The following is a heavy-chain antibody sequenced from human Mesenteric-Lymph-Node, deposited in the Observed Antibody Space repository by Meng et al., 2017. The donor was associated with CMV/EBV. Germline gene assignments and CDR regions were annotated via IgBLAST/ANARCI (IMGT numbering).Heavy chain of an antibody. Sequence: GGSLRLSCATSGFTFSGYEMNWVRQAPGKGLEWVSYISSSGSTIYYADSVKGRFTISRDNAKNSLYLQMNSLRAEDTAVYYCARVIGHVAVSWGQGTLVTVSS. J-gene: IGHJ4*02. V-gene: IGHV3-48*03. CDR2: ISSSGSTI. CDR3: ARVIGHVAVS. D-gene: IGHD3-22*01. CDR1: GFTFSGYE.